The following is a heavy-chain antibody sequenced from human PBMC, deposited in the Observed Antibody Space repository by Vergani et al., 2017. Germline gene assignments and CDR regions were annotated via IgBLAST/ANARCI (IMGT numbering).Heavy chain of an antibody. CDR2: IYPGDSDT. D-gene: IGHD5-12*01. CDR1: GYSFTSYW. J-gene: IGHJ6*02. CDR3: ARGRKATPHYYYYYGMDV. V-gene: IGHV5-51*03. Sequence: VQLVQSGAEVKKPGESLKISCKGSGYSFTSYWIGWVRQMPGKGLEWMGIIYPGDSDTRYSPSFQGQVTISADKSISTAYLQWSSLKASDTAMYYCARGRKATPHYYYYYGMDVWGQGTTVTVSS.